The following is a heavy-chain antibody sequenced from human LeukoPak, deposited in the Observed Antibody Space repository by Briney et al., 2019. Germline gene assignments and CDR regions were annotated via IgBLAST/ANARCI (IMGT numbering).Heavy chain of an antibody. CDR2: IYYSGST. V-gene: IGHV4-59*11. Sequence: SETLSPTCTVSGGSISSHYWSWIRQPPGKGLEWIGCIYYSGSTNYNPSLKSRVTISVDTSRNQFSLKLSSVTAADTAVYYCARDLDGYNYGFDYWGQGTLVTVSS. J-gene: IGHJ4*02. CDR3: ARDLDGYNYGFDY. CDR1: GGSISSHY. D-gene: IGHD5-24*01.